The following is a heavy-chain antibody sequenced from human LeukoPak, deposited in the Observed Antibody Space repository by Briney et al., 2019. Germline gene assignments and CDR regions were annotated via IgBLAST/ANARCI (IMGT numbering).Heavy chain of an antibody. CDR3: AREVRVYWYFDI. D-gene: IGHD3-16*01. Sequence: PSETLSLTCAVSGGSISSGGYSWSWIRQPPGKGLEWIGYIHHSGSTYYNPSLKSRVTMSIDRSNNQFSLKLSSVTAADTAVYFCAREVRVYWYFDIWGRGTLVTVSS. CDR2: IHHSGST. V-gene: IGHV4-30-2*01. CDR1: GGSISSGGYS. J-gene: IGHJ2*01.